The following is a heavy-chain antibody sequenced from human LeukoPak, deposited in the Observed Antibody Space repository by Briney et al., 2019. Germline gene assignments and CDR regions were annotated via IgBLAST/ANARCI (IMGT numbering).Heavy chain of an antibody. J-gene: IGHJ6*03. CDR1: GYTFTSYG. CDR3: ARAVAGKTHYYYYMDV. V-gene: IGHV1-18*01. Sequence: ASVKVSCKASGYTFTSYGISWVRQAPGQGLEWMGWISAYNGNTNYAQKLQGRVTMTTDTSTSTAYMELRSLRSDDTAVYYCARAVAGKTHYYYYMDVWGKGPRSPSP. CDR2: ISAYNGNT. D-gene: IGHD6-19*01.